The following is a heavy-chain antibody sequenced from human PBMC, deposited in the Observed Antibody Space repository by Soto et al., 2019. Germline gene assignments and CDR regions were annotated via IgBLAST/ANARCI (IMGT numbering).Heavy chain of an antibody. CDR3: ASPSYYYDSSGYYYPDYYYGMDV. Sequence: SLTGSCKCSGYSFTRYGIICVRQAPVQVLEWMGLISAYNGNTNYAQKLQGRVTMTTDTSTSTAYMELRSLRSDDTAVYYCASPSYYYDSSGYYYPDYYYGMDVWGQGTTVTVSS. J-gene: IGHJ6*02. CDR2: ISAYNGNT. V-gene: IGHV1-18*01. CDR1: GYSFTRYG. D-gene: IGHD3-22*01.